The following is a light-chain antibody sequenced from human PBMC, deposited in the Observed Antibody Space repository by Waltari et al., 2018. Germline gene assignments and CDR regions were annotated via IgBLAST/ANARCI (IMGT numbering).Light chain of an antibody. V-gene: IGKV3-20*01. CDR3: QKYDFLPAT. J-gene: IGKJ1*01. Sequence: EIVLTPSPGTLSFSPGERATLSCRASQGVAKYLAWYQQRPGQAPRLLPYHTSIRATGSPDRFSGSGYGTDFSLTISRLDPEDVAVYYCQKYDFLPATFGQGTTVEIK. CDR1: QGVAKY. CDR2: HTS.